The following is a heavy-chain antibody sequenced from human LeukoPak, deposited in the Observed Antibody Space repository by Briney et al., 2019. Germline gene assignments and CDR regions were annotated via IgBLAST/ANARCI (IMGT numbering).Heavy chain of an antibody. Sequence: KPSETLSLTCAVSGGSFSNYYWNWIRQPPGKGLEWIGEINHSGSTNYNPSLKSRVTISVDTSKNQFSMKLSSVTAADTAVYYCARVSRDYGSRAWRVGRGIYFDYWGQGTLVTVSS. J-gene: IGHJ4*02. D-gene: IGHD4-17*01. CDR1: GGSFSNYY. V-gene: IGHV4-34*01. CDR3: ARVSRDYGSRAWRVGRGIYFDY. CDR2: INHSGST.